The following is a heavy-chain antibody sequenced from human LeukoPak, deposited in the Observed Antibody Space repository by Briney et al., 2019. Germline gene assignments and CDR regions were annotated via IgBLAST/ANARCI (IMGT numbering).Heavy chain of an antibody. D-gene: IGHD3-9*01. J-gene: IGHJ4*02. Sequence: SSETLSLTCAVYGGSFSGYYWSWIRQPPGKGLEWIGEINHSGSTNYNPSLKSRVTISVDTSKNQFSLKLSSVTAADTAVYYCARGRYSGYYDILTGYSPHFDYWGQGTLVTVSS. CDR2: INHSGST. V-gene: IGHV4-34*01. CDR1: GGSFSGYY. CDR3: ARGRYSGYYDILTGYSPHFDY.